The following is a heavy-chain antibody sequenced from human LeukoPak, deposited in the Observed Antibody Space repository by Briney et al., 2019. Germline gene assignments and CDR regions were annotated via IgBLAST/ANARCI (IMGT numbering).Heavy chain of an antibody. CDR2: IYYSGST. CDR1: GGSIGSHF. J-gene: IGHJ4*02. CDR3: ARDSGVRGVIGY. D-gene: IGHD3-10*01. V-gene: IGHV4-59*11. Sequence: SETLSLTCTVSGGSIGSHFWNWIRQSPGKGLEWMGYIYYSGSTEYNPSLKSRISISVDTSKNKFSLELTSVTAADTAVYYCARDSGVRGVIGYWGQGTLVTVSS.